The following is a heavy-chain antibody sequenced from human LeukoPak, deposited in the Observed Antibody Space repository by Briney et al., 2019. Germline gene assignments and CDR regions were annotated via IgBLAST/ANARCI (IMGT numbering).Heavy chain of an antibody. Sequence: ASVKVSCKASGYTFTSYDINWVRQATGQGLEWMGWMNPNSGNTGYAQKFQGRVTMTRNTSIGTAYMELSSLRSEDTAVYYCARFLVAATQVNWFDPWGQRTLVTVSS. V-gene: IGHV1-8*01. J-gene: IGHJ5*02. D-gene: IGHD2-15*01. CDR2: MNPNSGNT. CDR3: ARFLVAATQVNWFDP. CDR1: GYTFTSYD.